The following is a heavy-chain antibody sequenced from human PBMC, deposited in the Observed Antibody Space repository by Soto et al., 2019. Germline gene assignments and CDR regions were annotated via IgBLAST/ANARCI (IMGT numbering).Heavy chain of an antibody. CDR1: GYTFTSYA. J-gene: IGHJ4*02. CDR3: ARSSGYYLIDDY. D-gene: IGHD3-22*01. Sequence: QVQLVQSGAEEKKPGASVKVSCKASGYTFTSYAMNWVRQAPGQRLEWMGWINAGNGNTKYSQKFQGRVTITRDTSASTAYMELSSLRSEETAVYYCARSSGYYLIDDYWGQGTLVTVSS. V-gene: IGHV1-3*05. CDR2: INAGNGNT.